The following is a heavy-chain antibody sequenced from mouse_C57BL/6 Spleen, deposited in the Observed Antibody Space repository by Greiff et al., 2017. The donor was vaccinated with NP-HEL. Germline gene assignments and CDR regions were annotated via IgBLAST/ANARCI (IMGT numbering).Heavy chain of an antibody. V-gene: IGHV5-6*02. CDR1: GFTFSSYG. J-gene: IGHJ2*01. CDR2: ISSGGSYT. Sequence: DVMLVESGGDLVKPGGSLKLSCAASGFTFSSYGMSWVRQTPDKRLEWVATISSGGSYTYYPDSVKGRFTISRDNAKNTLYLQMSSLKSEDTAMYYCARQGLSYWGQGTTLTVSS. CDR3: ARQGLSY.